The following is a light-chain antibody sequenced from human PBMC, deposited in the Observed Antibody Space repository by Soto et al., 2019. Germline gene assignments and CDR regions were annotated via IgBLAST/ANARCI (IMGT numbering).Light chain of an antibody. J-gene: IGLJ2*01. CDR2: EVS. V-gene: IGLV2-8*01. CDR3: SSYAGGNNLV. Sequence: QSVLTQPPSASGSLGQSVTMSCTGTKSDVGGHNFVSWYQQHPGKAPKLMIYEVSQRPSGVPDRFSGSKSGNTASLTDSGLQAEDEADYYCSSYAGGNNLVFGGGTKLTVL. CDR1: KSDVGGHNF.